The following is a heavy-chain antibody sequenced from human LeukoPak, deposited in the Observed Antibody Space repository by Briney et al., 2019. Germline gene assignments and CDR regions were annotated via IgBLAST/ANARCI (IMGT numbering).Heavy chain of an antibody. Sequence: ASVKVSCKASGYTFTSYDINWVRQATGQGLEWMGWMNPNSGNTGYAQKFQGRVTMTRSTSISTAYMELSSLRSEDTAVYYCARDITDYSNYVNWFDPWGQGTLVTVSS. V-gene: IGHV1-8*01. CDR2: MNPNSGNT. CDR1: GYTFTSYD. CDR3: ARDITDYSNYVNWFDP. D-gene: IGHD4-4*01. J-gene: IGHJ5*02.